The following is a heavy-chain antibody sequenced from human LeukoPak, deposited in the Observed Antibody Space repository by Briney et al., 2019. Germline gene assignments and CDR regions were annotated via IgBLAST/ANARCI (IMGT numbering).Heavy chain of an antibody. CDR2: XXXSGST. CDR1: GGSVSSGSYY. CDR3: ARDRRIAVAGTRYYYYGMDV. J-gene: IGHJ6*04. Sequence: SETLSLTCTVSGGSVSSGSYYWSWIRQPPGKGXXXXXXXXXSGSTNYNPSLKSRVTISVDTSKNQFSLKLSSVTAADTAVYYCARDRRIAVAGTRYYYYGMDVWGKGTTVTVSS. V-gene: IGHV4-61*01. D-gene: IGHD6-19*01.